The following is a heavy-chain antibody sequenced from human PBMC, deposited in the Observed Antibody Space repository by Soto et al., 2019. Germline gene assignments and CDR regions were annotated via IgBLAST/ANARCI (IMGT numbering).Heavy chain of an antibody. V-gene: IGHV3-48*01. D-gene: IGHD5-12*01. CDR3: ARDRATLVAAFDY. CDR1: GFTFSSYS. Sequence: EVQLVESGGGLVQPGGSLRLSCAASGFTFSSYSMNWVRQAPGKGLEWVSYISSSSSTIYYADSVKGRFTISRDNAKNSLYLQMNSLRAEDTAVYYCARDRATLVAAFDYWGQGTLLTVSS. J-gene: IGHJ4*02. CDR2: ISSSSSTI.